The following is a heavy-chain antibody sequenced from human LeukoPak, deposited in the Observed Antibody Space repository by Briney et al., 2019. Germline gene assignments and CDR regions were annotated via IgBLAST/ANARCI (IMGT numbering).Heavy chain of an antibody. CDR2: IKGDGSSA. V-gene: IGHV3-74*01. D-gene: IGHD3-10*01. J-gene: IGHJ4*02. CDR3: ARDTRGIFDY. Sequence: GGSLRLSCAASGFTFSGNWMHWVRQAPGKGLVWVSRIKGDGSSAYYADSVKGRFTISRDNAKNSLYLQMNSLRVEDTAVYYCARDTRGIFDYWGQGTLVTVSS. CDR1: GFTFSGNW.